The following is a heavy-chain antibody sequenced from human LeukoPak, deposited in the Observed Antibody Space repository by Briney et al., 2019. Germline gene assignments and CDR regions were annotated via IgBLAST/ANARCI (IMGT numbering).Heavy chain of an antibody. J-gene: IGHJ6*03. D-gene: IGHD1-1*01. CDR2: IIPLFGTV. Sequence: ASVKVSCKPSGGTINDYAVYWVRHAPGQGLEWMARIIPLFGTVNYAQKFQDRLTVSADKSTNTAHMELSSLRFEDTAIYYCATPPPGYSFSNHYYYMDAWGRGTTVTVSS. CDR3: ATPPPGYSFSNHYYYMDA. CDR1: GGTINDYA. V-gene: IGHV1-69*06.